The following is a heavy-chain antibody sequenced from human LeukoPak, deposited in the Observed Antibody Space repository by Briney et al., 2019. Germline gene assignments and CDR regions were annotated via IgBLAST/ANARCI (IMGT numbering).Heavy chain of an antibody. J-gene: IGHJ2*01. Sequence: ASETLSLTCAVYGGSFSGYYWSWIRQPPGKGLEWIGEINHSGSTNSNPSLKSRVTISVDTSKNQFSLKLSSVTAADTAVYYCARVLEGSSGQHWYFDLWGRGTLVTVSS. CDR1: GGSFSGYY. CDR2: INHSGST. V-gene: IGHV4-34*01. D-gene: IGHD6-19*01. CDR3: ARVLEGSSGQHWYFDL.